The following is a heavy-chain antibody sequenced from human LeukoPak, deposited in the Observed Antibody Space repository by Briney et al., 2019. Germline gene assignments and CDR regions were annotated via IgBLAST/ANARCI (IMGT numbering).Heavy chain of an antibody. CDR1: GGSISSYY. CDR2: IYYSGST. D-gene: IGHD5/OR15-5a*01. Sequence: SSETLSLTCTVSGGSISSYYWSWIRQPPGKGLEWIGYIYYSGSTNYNPSLKSRVTISVDTSKNQFSLKLSSVTAADTAVYYCARPQRYSMYALDYWGQGTLVTVSS. V-gene: IGHV4-59*01. J-gene: IGHJ4*02. CDR3: ARPQRYSMYALDY.